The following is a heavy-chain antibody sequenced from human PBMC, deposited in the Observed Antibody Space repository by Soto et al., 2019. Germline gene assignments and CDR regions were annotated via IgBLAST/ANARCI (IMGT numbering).Heavy chain of an antibody. CDR1: GGSISSGGYY. CDR2: IYYSGST. J-gene: IGHJ4*02. D-gene: IGHD4-17*01. CDR3: ARYPRRVTNAFDY. Sequence: SLTCTVSGGSISSGGYYWSWIRQHPGKGLEWIGYIYYSGSTYYNPSLKSRVTISVDTSKNQFSLKLSSVTAADTAVYYCARYPRRVTNAFDYWGQGTLVTVSS. V-gene: IGHV4-31*03.